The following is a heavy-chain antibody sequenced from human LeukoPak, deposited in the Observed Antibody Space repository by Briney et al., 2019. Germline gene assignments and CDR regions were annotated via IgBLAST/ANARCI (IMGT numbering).Heavy chain of an antibody. CDR2: IYYSGST. CDR1: GGSISSYY. Sequence: SETLSLTCTVSGGSISSYYWSWIRQPPGKGLEWIGYIYYSGSTNYNPSLKSRVTISVDSSKNQFSLKLSSVTAADTAVYYCARRVSYLGFDPWGQGTLVTVSS. CDR3: ARRVSYLGFDP. D-gene: IGHD3-10*01. V-gene: IGHV4-59*08. J-gene: IGHJ5*02.